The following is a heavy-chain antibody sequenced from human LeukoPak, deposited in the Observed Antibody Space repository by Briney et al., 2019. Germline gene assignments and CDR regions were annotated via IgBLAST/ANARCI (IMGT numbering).Heavy chain of an antibody. J-gene: IGHJ4*02. D-gene: IGHD5-24*01. Sequence: PSETLSLTCTVSGGSISSSSYYWGWIRQPPGKGLGWIGSIYYSGSTYYNPSLKSRVTISVDTSKNQFSLKLSSVTAADTAVYYCARGSRDGYATTGPLDYWGQGTLVTVSS. CDR2: IYYSGST. CDR1: GGSISSSSYY. V-gene: IGHV4-39*07. CDR3: ARGSRDGYATTGPLDY.